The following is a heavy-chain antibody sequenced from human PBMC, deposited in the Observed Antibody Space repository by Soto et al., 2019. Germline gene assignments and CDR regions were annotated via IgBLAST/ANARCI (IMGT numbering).Heavy chain of an antibody. CDR1: GFTFSSYG. CDR2: IWYDGSNK. Sequence: GGSLRLSCAASGFTFSSYGMHWVRQAPGKGLEWVAVIWYDGSNKYYADSVKGRFTISRDNSKNTLYLQMNSLRAEDTAVYYCARDPPPRGKGIKYYYYGMDVWGQGTTVTVSS. CDR3: ARDPPPRGKGIKYYYYGMDV. J-gene: IGHJ6*02. V-gene: IGHV3-33*01.